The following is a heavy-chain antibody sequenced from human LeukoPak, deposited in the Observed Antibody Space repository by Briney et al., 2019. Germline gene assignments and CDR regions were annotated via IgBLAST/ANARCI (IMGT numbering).Heavy chain of an antibody. CDR1: GGTFSSYA. D-gene: IGHD2-15*01. Sequence: SVKVSCKASGGTFSSYAISWVRQAPGQGLEWMGGIIPIFGTANYAQKFQGRVTITADESTSTAYMELSNLRSEDTAVYYCARGRDCSGGSCYSGNYYYYYGMDVWGQGTTVTVSS. CDR3: ARGRDCSGGSCYSGNYYYYYGMDV. V-gene: IGHV1-69*01. CDR2: IIPIFGTA. J-gene: IGHJ6*02.